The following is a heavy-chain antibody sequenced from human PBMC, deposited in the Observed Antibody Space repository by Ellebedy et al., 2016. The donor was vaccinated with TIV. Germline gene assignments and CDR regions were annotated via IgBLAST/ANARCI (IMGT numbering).Heavy chain of an antibody. Sequence: PGGSLRLSCAAPGSRFSTFEMNWVRQVPGKGLEWVPQFSDSGVSQFYAESVQGRVNMSRAHAGNSLYLHMNSLRIEDTAIYYCARGWVDGVRFDSWGPGTLVTVSS. CDR3: ARGWVDGVRFDS. CDR1: GSRFSTFE. J-gene: IGHJ4*02. D-gene: IGHD2-15*01. V-gene: IGHV3-48*03. CDR2: FSDSGVSQ.